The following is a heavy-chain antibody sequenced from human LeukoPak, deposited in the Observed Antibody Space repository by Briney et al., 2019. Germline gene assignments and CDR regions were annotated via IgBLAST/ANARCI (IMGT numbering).Heavy chain of an antibody. V-gene: IGHV3-7*01. CDR3: ARDVVLRYLDWLTGDYFDY. J-gene: IGHJ4*02. CDR1: GFSFSRYW. CDR2: IKQDGSEE. Sequence: GGSLRLSCAASGFSFSRYWMGWVRQAPGKGLEWVANIKQDGSEEYSADSVKGRFTISRDNAKNSLYLQMNSLRAEDTAVYYCARDVVLRYLDWLTGDYFDYWGQGTLVTVSS. D-gene: IGHD3-9*01.